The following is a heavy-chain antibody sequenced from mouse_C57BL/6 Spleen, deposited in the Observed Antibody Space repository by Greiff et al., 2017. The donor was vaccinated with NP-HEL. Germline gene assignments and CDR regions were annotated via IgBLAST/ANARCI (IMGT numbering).Heavy chain of an antibody. CDR1: GYTFTSYW. Sequence: QVQLKQPGAELVKPGASVKLSCKASGYTFTSYWMQWVKQRPGQGLEWIGEIDPSDSYTNYNQKFKGKATLTVDTSSSTAYMQLSSLTSEDSAVYYCATTVVATDFDYWGQGTTLTVSS. V-gene: IGHV1-50*01. D-gene: IGHD1-1*01. CDR2: IDPSDSYT. J-gene: IGHJ2*01. CDR3: ATTVVATDFDY.